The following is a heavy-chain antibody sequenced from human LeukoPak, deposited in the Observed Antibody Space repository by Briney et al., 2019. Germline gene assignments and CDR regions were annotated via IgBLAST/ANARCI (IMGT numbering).Heavy chain of an antibody. CDR1: GFTFSSYS. Sequence: GGSLTLSCAASGFTFSSYSMNWVRQAPGKGLEWVSSISSSSSYIYYADSVKGRFTISRDNAKNSLYLQMNSLRAEDTGVYYCARAHAVAGTNWFDPWGQGTLVTVSS. D-gene: IGHD6-19*01. J-gene: IGHJ5*02. V-gene: IGHV3-21*01. CDR3: ARAHAVAGTNWFDP. CDR2: ISSSSSYI.